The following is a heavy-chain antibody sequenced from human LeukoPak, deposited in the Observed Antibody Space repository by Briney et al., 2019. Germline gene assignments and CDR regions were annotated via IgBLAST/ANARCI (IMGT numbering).Heavy chain of an antibody. CDR1: GFTFSSYG. Sequence: LSGGSLRLSCAASGFTFSSYGMHWVRQAPGKGLEWVAVISYDGSNKYYADSVKCRFTISRDNSKNTLYLQRNSLRAEDTAVYYCAKDKELRYLESWGQGTLVTVTS. CDR2: ISYDGSNK. J-gene: IGHJ4*02. D-gene: IGHD3-3*01. V-gene: IGHV3-30*18. CDR3: AKDKELRYLES.